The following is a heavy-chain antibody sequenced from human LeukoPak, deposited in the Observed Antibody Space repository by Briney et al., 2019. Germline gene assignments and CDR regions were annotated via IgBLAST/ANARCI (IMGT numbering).Heavy chain of an antibody. J-gene: IGHJ2*01. Sequence: PSETLSLTCTVSGGSISSGDYYWSWIRQPPGKGLEWIGYIYYSGSTYYNPSLKSRVTISVDTSKNQFSLKLSSVTAADTAVYYCAREIRAWYFDLWGRGTLVTVSS. CDR2: IYYSGST. V-gene: IGHV4-30-4*01. CDR1: GGSISSGDYY. CDR3: AREIRAWYFDL.